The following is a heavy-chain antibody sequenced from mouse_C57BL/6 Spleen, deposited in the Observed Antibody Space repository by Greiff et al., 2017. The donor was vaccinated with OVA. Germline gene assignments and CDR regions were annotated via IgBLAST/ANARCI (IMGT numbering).Heavy chain of an antibody. D-gene: IGHD1-1*01. CDR3: TRSGDYYGSSYWFAY. CDR1: GYTFTDYE. CDR2: IDPETGGT. Sequence: VKLVESGAELVRPGASVTLSCKASGYTFTDYEMHWVKQTPVHGMEWIGAIDPETGGTAYNQKFKGKAILTADKSSSTAYMELRSLTSEDSAVYYCTRSGDYYGSSYWFAYWGQGTLVTVSA. V-gene: IGHV1-15*01. J-gene: IGHJ3*01.